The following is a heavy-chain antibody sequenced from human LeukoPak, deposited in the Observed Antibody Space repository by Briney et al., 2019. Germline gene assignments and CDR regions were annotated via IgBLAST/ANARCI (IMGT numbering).Heavy chain of an antibody. J-gene: IGHJ4*02. D-gene: IGHD3-10*01. CDR3: AKARYYYGSDLYYFDY. CDR2: ISYDGSNK. Sequence: GRSLRLSCAASGFTFSSYGMHWVRQAPGKGLEWAAVISYDGSNKYYADSVKGRFTISRDNSKNTLYLQMNSLRAEDTAVYYCAKARYYYGSDLYYFDYWGQGTLVTVSS. CDR1: GFTFSSYG. V-gene: IGHV3-30*18.